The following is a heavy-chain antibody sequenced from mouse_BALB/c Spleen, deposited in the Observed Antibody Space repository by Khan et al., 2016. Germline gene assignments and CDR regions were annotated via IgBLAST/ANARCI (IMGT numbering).Heavy chain of an antibody. CDR3: VREGDGDALWFFY. Sequence: EVQLLESGGGLVQPGGSLKLSCAVSGFDFRRYWMSWVRQAPGKGLEWIGEINPDSSTINYTPSLKDKLIISRDNATNTLYLQMNKVRSEDTGLFDCVREGDGDALWFFYWGQGTLVTVSA. CDR2: INPDSSTI. V-gene: IGHV4-1*02. J-gene: IGHJ3*01. D-gene: IGHD3-3*01. CDR1: GFDFRRYW.